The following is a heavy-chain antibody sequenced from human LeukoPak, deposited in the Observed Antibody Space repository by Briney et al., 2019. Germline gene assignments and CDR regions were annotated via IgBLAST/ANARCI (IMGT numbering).Heavy chain of an antibody. Sequence: GGSLRLSCAASGFTVSTNCMTWVRQAPGKGLEWVSTIYSGGTRYYEDSVMGRFTISRHNSRNPLYLQMNSLRAEDTAVYYCARVDTVMPYYFDLWGQGTLVSLST. CDR2: IYSGGTR. CDR3: ARVDTVMPYYFDL. V-gene: IGHV3-53*04. CDR1: GFTVSTNC. D-gene: IGHD5-18*01. J-gene: IGHJ4*02.